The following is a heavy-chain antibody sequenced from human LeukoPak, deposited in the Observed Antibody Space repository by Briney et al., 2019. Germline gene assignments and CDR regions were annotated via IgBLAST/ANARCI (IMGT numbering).Heavy chain of an antibody. Sequence: GGSLRLSCAASGFTFSSYAMHWVRQAPGKGLEWVAVISYDGSNKYYADSVKGRFTISRDNSKNTLYLQMNSLSAEDTAVYYCARESGIAARYYYYGMDVWGQGTTVTVSS. CDR3: ARESGIAARYYYYGMDV. D-gene: IGHD6-6*01. CDR1: GFTFSSYA. J-gene: IGHJ6*02. CDR2: ISYDGSNK. V-gene: IGHV3-30*04.